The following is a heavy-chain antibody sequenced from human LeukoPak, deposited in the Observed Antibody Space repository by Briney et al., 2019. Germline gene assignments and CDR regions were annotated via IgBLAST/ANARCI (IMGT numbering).Heavy chain of an antibody. Sequence: ASVKVSCKASGYTFTGYYMHWVRQAPGQGLEWMGWMNPNSGDTGYAHKFQGRVTMTANTSINTAYMELSSLRSEDTAVYYCARMHYYDSGGSNWFDPWGQGTLVTVSS. J-gene: IGHJ5*02. CDR3: ARMHYYDSGGSNWFDP. CDR1: GYTFTGYY. V-gene: IGHV1-8*02. CDR2: MNPNSGDT. D-gene: IGHD3-10*01.